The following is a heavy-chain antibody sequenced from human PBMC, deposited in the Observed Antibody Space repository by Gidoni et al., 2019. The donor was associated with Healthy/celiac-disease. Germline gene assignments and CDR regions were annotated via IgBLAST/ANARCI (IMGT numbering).Heavy chain of an antibody. CDR2: IYYSGST. D-gene: IGHD2-21*02. V-gene: IGHV4-39*01. Sequence: QLQLQESGPGLVKPSETLSLTCTVSGGSISSSSYYWVWIRQPPGKGLEWIGSIYYSGSTYYNPSLKSRVTISVDTSKNQFSLKLSSVTAADTAVYYCARHGEYCGGDCYSGLWYYGMDVWGQGTTVTVSS. J-gene: IGHJ6*02. CDR3: ARHGEYCGGDCYSGLWYYGMDV. CDR1: GGSISSSSYY.